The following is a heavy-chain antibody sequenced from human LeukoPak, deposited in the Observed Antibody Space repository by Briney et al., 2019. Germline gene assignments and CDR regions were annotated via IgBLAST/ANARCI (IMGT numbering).Heavy chain of an antibody. CDR2: ITSDGSST. D-gene: IGHD4-17*01. V-gene: IGHV3-74*01. Sequence: GGSLRLSCAASGFTFSSYWMHWVRQAPGKGLVWVSRITSDGSSTSYADSVKGRFTISRDNAKNSLYLQMNSLRAEDTTVYYCARLAPDDYGDYGPTQRGLDYWGQGTLVTVSS. CDR3: ARLAPDDYGDYGPTQRGLDY. J-gene: IGHJ4*02. CDR1: GFTFSSYW.